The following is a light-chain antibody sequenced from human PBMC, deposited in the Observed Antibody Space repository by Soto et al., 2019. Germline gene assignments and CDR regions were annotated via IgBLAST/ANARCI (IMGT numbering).Light chain of an antibody. V-gene: IGKV3-20*01. CDR1: QSVRNSY. CDR2: GAS. CDR3: QQYGDSPRT. Sequence: EIVLTQSPGTLSLSPGERATLSCRASQSVRNSYLAWYQQRPGQSPRLLIYGASSRATGIPDRFSGSGSGTDFTLTISRLEPEDFAVYYCQQYGDSPRTFGPGTKVDIK. J-gene: IGKJ3*01.